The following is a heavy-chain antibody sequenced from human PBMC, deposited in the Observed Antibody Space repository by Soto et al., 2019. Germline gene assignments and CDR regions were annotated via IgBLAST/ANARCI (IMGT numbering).Heavy chain of an antibody. CDR1: GGTFSSYA. D-gene: IGHD5-18*01. CDR3: ARTLHRAMVLFDY. V-gene: IGHV1-69*13. J-gene: IGHJ4*02. CDR2: IIPIFGTA. Sequence: PSVKVSCKASGGTFSSYAISWVRQAPGQGLEWMGGIIPIFGTANYAQKFQGRVTITADESTGTAYMELSSLRSEDTAVYYCARTLHRAMVLFDYWGQGTLVTVSS.